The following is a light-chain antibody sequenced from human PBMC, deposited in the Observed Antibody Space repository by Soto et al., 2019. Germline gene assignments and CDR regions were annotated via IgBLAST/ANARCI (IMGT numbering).Light chain of an antibody. J-gene: IGKJ2*01. CDR1: QSVSSY. Sequence: EIVLTQSPATLSLSPGERATLSCRASQSVSSYLAWYQQKPGQAPRLLIYDASNRATGIPARFSGSGSGTEFTLTISSLEPEDFAVYYCQQRSNWRNTFGQGTKLEIK. CDR3: QQRSNWRNT. CDR2: DAS. V-gene: IGKV3-11*01.